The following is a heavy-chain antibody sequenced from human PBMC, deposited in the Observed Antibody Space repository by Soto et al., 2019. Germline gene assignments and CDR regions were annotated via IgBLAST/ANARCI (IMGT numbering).Heavy chain of an antibody. CDR3: ARQGGYYGSGSYRGRVDY. CDR2: IYYSGST. D-gene: IGHD3-10*01. Sequence: QLQLQESGPGLVKPSETLSLTCTVSGGSISSSSYYWGWIRQPPGKGLEWIGSIYYSGSTYYNPSLKSRVTISVDTSKNQFSLKLSSVTATDTAVYYCARQGGYYGSGSYRGRVDYWGQGTLVTVSS. CDR1: GGSISSSSYY. V-gene: IGHV4-39*01. J-gene: IGHJ4*02.